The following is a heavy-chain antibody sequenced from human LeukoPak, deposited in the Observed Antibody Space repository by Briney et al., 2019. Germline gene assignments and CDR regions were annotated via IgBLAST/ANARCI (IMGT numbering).Heavy chain of an antibody. J-gene: IGHJ4*02. CDR2: INPNSGGT. D-gene: IGHD6-19*01. CDR3: ARDLEWRAVAAGGYDY. V-gene: IGHV1-2*02. CDR1: GYTFTNFG. Sequence: ASVKVSCKASGYTFTNFGISWVRQAPGQGLEWMGWINPNSGGTNYAQKFQGRVTMTRDTSISTAYMELSRLRSDDTAVYYCARDLEWRAVAAGGYDYWGQGTLVTISS.